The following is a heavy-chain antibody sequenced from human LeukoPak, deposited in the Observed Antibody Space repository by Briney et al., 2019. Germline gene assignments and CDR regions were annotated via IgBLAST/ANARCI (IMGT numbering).Heavy chain of an antibody. CDR2: IHYSGNT. J-gene: IGHJ4*02. V-gene: IGHV4-39*07. CDR1: GGSTSSSNYY. D-gene: IGHD6-6*01. Sequence: SETLSLTCTVSGGSTSSSNYYWGWIRQPPGKGLEWIGGIHYSGNTYYNPSLKSRVTISVDTSKNQFSLKLSSVTAADTAVYYCARGIEAARPHYFDYWGQGTLVTVSS. CDR3: ARGIEAARPHYFDY.